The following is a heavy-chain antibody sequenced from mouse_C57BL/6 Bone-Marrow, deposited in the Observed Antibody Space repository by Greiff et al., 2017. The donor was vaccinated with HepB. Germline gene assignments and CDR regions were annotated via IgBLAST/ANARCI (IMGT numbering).Heavy chain of an antibody. CDR2: FHPYNDDT. J-gene: IGHJ3*01. CDR1: GYTFTTYP. V-gene: IGHV1-47*01. Sequence: QVQLKESGAELVKPGASVKMSCKASGYTFTTYPIEWMKQNHGKSLEWIGNFHPYNDDTKYNEKFKGKATLTVEKSSSTVYLELSRLTSDDSAVYYCARRYYGSSYEGWFAYWGQGTLVTVSA. D-gene: IGHD1-1*01. CDR3: ARRYYGSSYEGWFAY.